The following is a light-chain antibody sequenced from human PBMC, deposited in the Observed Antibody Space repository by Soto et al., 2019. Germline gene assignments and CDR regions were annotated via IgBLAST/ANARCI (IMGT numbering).Light chain of an antibody. CDR1: QSVSSN. CDR3: QQYNNSPRT. V-gene: IGKV3-15*01. Sequence: AISQTPDTLSVSPGERATLSCRASQSVSSNLAWYQQKPGQPPRLLIYGASSRATGIPARFSGSGSGTEFTLTISSLQSEDFAVYYCQQYNNSPRTFGQGTKVDI. J-gene: IGKJ1*01. CDR2: GAS.